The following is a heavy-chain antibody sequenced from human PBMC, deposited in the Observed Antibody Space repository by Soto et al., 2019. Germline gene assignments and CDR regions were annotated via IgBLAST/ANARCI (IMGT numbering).Heavy chain of an antibody. J-gene: IGHJ4*02. V-gene: IGHV3-23*01. CDR3: ARYSRPFTYYYDRRGYFCFDY. CDR1: GFTFSSYA. CDR2: ISGSGGST. D-gene: IGHD3-22*01. Sequence: PGGSLRLSCAASGFTFSSYAMSWVRQAPGKGLEWVSAISGSGGSTYYADSGKGRFTISRDNAKNTVYLQMNSLRAEDTAVYYCARYSRPFTYYYDRRGYFCFDYWGQGTRVTVSS.